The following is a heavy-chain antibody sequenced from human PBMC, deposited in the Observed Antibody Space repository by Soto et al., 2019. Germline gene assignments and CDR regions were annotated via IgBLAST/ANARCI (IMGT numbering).Heavy chain of an antibody. CDR3: ARYYSSSSWGYYYYGMDV. Sequence: EASVKVSCKASGYTFTGYYMHWVRQAPGQGLEWMGWINPNSGGTNYAQKFQGRVTMTRDTSISTAYMELSRLRSDDTAVYYCARYYSSSSWGYYYYGMDVWGQGTTVTSP. V-gene: IGHV1-2*02. D-gene: IGHD6-6*01. CDR1: GYTFTGYY. J-gene: IGHJ6*02. CDR2: INPNSGGT.